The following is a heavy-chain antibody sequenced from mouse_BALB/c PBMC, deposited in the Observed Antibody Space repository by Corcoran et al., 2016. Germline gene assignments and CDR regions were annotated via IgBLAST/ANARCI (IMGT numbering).Heavy chain of an antibody. CDR3: ARTLGDYAMDY. J-gene: IGHJ4*01. V-gene: IGHV9-1*02. D-gene: IGHD3-1*01. CDR2: INTYTGEP. Sequence: QIQLVQSGPELTKPGETVKISCKASGYTFTNYGMNWVKQAPGKGLKWMGWINTYTGEPTYADDFKGRFAFSLETSASTAYLQINNLKNEDMATYFCARTLGDYAMDYWGQGTSVTVSS. CDR1: GYTFTNYG.